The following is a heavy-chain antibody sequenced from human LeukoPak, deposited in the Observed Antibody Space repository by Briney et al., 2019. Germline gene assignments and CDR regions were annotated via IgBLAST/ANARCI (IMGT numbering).Heavy chain of an antibody. J-gene: IGHJ4*02. CDR1: GGSFSGYY. Sequence: SETLSLTCAVYGGSFSGYYWSWIRQPPGKGLEWIGEINHSGSTNYNPSLKSRVIISVDTSKNQFSLKLSSVTAADTAVYYCARAGDGYNPLNYWGQGTLVTVSS. CDR3: ARAGDGYNPLNY. D-gene: IGHD5-24*01. CDR2: INHSGST. V-gene: IGHV4-34*01.